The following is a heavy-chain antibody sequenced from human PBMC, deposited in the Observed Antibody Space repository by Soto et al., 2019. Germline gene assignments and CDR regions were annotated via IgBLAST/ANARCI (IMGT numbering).Heavy chain of an antibody. CDR1: GGTFSSYA. CDR2: IIPIFGTA. V-gene: IGHV1-69*13. Sequence: ASVKVSCKASGGTFSSYAISWVRQAPGQGLEWMGGIIPIFGTANYAQKFQGRVTITADESTSTAYMELSSLRSVDTAVYYCARVGGYSYGYDYWGQGTLVTVSS. CDR3: ARVGGYSYGYDY. J-gene: IGHJ4*02. D-gene: IGHD5-18*01.